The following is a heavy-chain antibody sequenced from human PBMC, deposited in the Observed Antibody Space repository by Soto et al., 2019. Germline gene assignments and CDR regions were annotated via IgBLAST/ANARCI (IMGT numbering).Heavy chain of an antibody. CDR2: ISSSSSTI. CDR1: GFTFSSYS. J-gene: IGHJ2*01. V-gene: IGHV3-48*02. Sequence: EVQLVESGGGLVQPGGSLRLSCVASGFTFSSYSMNCVRQAPGKGLEWVSYISSSSSTIAYADSVKGRFTISRDNAKNSLYLQMNSLRDEDTAVYYCARDSSGWYWYFDLWGRGTLVTVSS. CDR3: ARDSSGWYWYFDL. D-gene: IGHD6-19*01.